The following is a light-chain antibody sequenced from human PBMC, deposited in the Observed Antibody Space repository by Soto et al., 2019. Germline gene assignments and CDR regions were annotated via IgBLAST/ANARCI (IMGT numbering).Light chain of an antibody. CDR3: SSYTTISTYF. J-gene: IGLJ1*01. CDR1: SRDVGGYNY. CDR2: DVR. V-gene: IGLV2-14*01. Sequence: QSALTQPASVSGSPGQSITISCTGTSRDVGGYNYVSWYQQHPGKAPKLMIYDVRNRPSGVSNRFSGSKSVNTASLTISGLQAEDEADYYCSSYTTISTYFFGTGTKVTVL.